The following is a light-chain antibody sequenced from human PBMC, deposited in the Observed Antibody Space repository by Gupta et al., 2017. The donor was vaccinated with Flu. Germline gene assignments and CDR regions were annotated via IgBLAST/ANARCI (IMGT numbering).Light chain of an antibody. CDR2: GAS. Sequence: EIVLTQSPGTLSLSPGERATLSCRASQSITSTYLAWYQQKPGQAPRLLIYGASNRATDIPDRFSGSGTGTDFTLSISRREPEDFAVYYCQQYGSSPPYNFGQGTKLEIK. CDR3: QQYGSSPPYN. CDR1: QSITSTY. J-gene: IGKJ2*01. V-gene: IGKV3-20*01.